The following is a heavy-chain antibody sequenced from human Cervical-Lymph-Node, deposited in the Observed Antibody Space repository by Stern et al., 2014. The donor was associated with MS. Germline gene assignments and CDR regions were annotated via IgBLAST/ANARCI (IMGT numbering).Heavy chain of an antibody. CDR1: GFTFSSYS. D-gene: IGHD3-3*01. Sequence: EVQLVESGGDLVQPGGSLRLSCAASGFTFSSYSMNWVRQATGKGLEWISFISCFSRTIDYADAVSGRFTISRDNANNSLYLQMNSLRVEDTAVYYCARGITIFGEGKWGQGTLVTVSS. CDR2: ISCFSRTI. J-gene: IGHJ4*02. V-gene: IGHV3-48*01. CDR3: ARGITIFGEGK.